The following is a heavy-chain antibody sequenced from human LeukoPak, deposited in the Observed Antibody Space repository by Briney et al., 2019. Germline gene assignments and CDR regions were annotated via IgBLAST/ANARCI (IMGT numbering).Heavy chain of an antibody. V-gene: IGHV5-51*01. D-gene: IGHD6-13*01. Sequence: GESLKISCKASGYSFTSYWIGWVRQMPGKGLEWMGIIYPGDSDTRYSPSFQGQVTISADKSISTAYLQWSSLKASDTAMYYCARQAGEQLVLSYYGMDVWGQGTTVTVSS. CDR1: GYSFTSYW. CDR3: ARQAGEQLVLSYYGMDV. CDR2: IYPGDSDT. J-gene: IGHJ6*02.